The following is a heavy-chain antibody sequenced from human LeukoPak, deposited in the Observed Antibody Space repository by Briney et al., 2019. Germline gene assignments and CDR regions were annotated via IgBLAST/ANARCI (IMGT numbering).Heavy chain of an antibody. D-gene: IGHD3-10*01. CDR2: IYYSGST. J-gene: IGHJ4*02. CDR3: ASNVLLWFGELID. Sequence: SETLSLTCTVSGGPISSYYWSWVRQPPGKGLEWIGYIYYSGSTNYNPSLKSRVTISVDTSKNQFSLKLSSVTAADTAVYYCASNVLLWFGELIDWGQGTLVTVSS. V-gene: IGHV4-59*01. CDR1: GGPISSYY.